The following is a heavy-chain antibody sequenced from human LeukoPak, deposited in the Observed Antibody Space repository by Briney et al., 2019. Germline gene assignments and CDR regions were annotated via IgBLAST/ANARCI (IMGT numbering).Heavy chain of an antibody. CDR2: IYYSGST. J-gene: IGHJ3*02. V-gene: IGHV4-59*01. D-gene: IGHD3-3*01. CDR3: ASQRGYLHAFDI. CDR1: GGSFSSYY. Sequence: PSETLSLTCAVYGGSFSSYYWSWIRQPPGKGLEWIGYIYYSGSTNYNPSLKSRVTISVDTSKNQFSLKLSSVTAADTAVYYCASQRGYLHAFDIWGQGTMVTVSS.